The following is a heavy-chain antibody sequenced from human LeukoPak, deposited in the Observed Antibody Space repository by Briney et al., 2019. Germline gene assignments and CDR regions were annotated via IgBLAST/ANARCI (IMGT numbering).Heavy chain of an antibody. CDR2: IYTSGST. J-gene: IGHJ4*02. V-gene: IGHV4-61*02. CDR1: GGSISSGSYY. CDR3: ARAIAVAGIDY. D-gene: IGHD6-19*01. Sequence: SETLSLTCTVSGGSISSGSYYWSWIRQPAGKGLEWIGRIYTSGSTNYNPSLKSRVTISVDTSKNQFSLKLSSVTAADTAVYYCARAIAVAGIDYWGQGTLVTVSS.